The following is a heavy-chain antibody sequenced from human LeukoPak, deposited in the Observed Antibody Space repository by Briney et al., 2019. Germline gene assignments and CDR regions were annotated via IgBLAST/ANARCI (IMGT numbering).Heavy chain of an antibody. J-gene: IGHJ3*02. V-gene: IGHV1-18*01. D-gene: IGHD6-19*01. CDR3: ARDYSSGWYGTTGAFDI. CDR2: ISAYNGNT. CDR1: GYTFTSYG. Sequence: ASVKASCKASGYTFTSYGISWVRQAPGQGLEWMGWISAYNGNTNYAQKLQGRVTMTTDTSTSTAYMELRSLRSDDTAVYYCARDYSSGWYGTTGAFDIWGQGTMVTVSS.